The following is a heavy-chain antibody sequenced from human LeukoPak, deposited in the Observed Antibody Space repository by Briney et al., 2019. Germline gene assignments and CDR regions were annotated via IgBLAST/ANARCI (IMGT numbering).Heavy chain of an antibody. Sequence: SVTVSCKASGYTFTTYVMNWVRQAPAQGLEWVGWINTNTGNPTYAHGFTGRFVFSLDTSVSTAYLQISSLKAEDTAVYYCARLRGREYFDYWGQGTLVTVSS. CDR3: ARLRGREYFDY. J-gene: IGHJ4*02. CDR1: GYTFTTYV. D-gene: IGHD3-16*01. CDR2: INTNTGNP. V-gene: IGHV7-4-1*02.